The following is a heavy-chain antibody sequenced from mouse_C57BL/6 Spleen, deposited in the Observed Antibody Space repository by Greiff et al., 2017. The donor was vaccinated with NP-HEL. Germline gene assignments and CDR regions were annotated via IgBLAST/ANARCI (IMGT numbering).Heavy chain of an antibody. CDR1: GYTFTSYW. J-gene: IGHJ3*01. V-gene: IGHV1-64*01. D-gene: IGHD4-1*01. Sequence: QVQLQQPGAELVKPGASVKLSCKASGYTFTSYWMHWVKQRPGQGLEWIGMIPPNSGSTNYNEKFKSKATLTVDKSSSTAYMQLSSLTSEDSAVYYCALTGTAWFAYWGQGTLVTVSA. CDR3: ALTGTAWFAY. CDR2: IPPNSGST.